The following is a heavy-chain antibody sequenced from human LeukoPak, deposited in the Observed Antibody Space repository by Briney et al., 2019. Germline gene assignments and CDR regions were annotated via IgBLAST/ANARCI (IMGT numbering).Heavy chain of an antibody. CDR1: GGSFSGYY. J-gene: IGHJ4*02. D-gene: IGHD3-22*01. Sequence: PSETLSLTCAVYGGSFSGYYWSWIRQPPGKGLEWIGEINHSGSTNYNPSLKSRVTISVDTSKNQFSLKLSSVTAADTAVYYCARAPPNYDSSGYYYVIPYYFDYWGQGTLVTVSS. V-gene: IGHV4-34*01. CDR3: ARAPPNYDSSGYYYVIPYYFDY. CDR2: INHSGST.